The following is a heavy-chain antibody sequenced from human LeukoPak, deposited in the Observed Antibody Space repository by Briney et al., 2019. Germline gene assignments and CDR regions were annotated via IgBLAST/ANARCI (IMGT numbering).Heavy chain of an antibody. CDR1: GGSISSYY. J-gene: IGHJ4*02. CDR3: ARDTYYYDSSGYHRFDY. CDR2: IHTSGTT. D-gene: IGHD3-22*01. V-gene: IGHV4-4*07. Sequence: SETLSLTCTVSGGSISSYYWSWIRQHAGKGLEWIGRIHTSGTTNYNPSLKSRVTMSVDTSKNQFSLKLSSVTAADTAVYYCARDTYYYDSSGYHRFDYWGQGTLVTVSS.